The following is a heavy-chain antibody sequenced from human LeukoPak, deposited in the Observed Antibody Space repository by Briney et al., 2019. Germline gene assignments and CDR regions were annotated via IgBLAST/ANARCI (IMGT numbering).Heavy chain of an antibody. V-gene: IGHV3-7*01. Sequence: PGGSLRLSCAASGLTFSSYWMSWVRQAPGKGLEWVANIKQDGRGKNYVDSVKGRFTISRDNAKNSLYLQMNSLRAEDTAVYYCAREAGYCSGGSCYSPHSYYGMDVWGQGTTVTVSS. CDR1: GLTFSSYW. CDR3: AREAGYCSGGSCYSPHSYYGMDV. J-gene: IGHJ6*02. D-gene: IGHD2-15*01. CDR2: IKQDGRGK.